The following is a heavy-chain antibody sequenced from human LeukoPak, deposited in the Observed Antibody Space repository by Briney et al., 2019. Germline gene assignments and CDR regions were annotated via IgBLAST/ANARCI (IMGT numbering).Heavy chain of an antibody. CDR1: GYTFTSNG. CDR3: ARAVLSMPYGG. D-gene: IGHD2-8*01. Sequence: ASVKVSCKASGYTFTSNGISWVRQAHGQGLEWMGWISTYNGNTNYAQKLQGRVTMTTDTSTSTAYMELRSLRSDDTAVYYCARAVLSMPYGGWGQGTLVTVSS. V-gene: IGHV1-18*01. CDR2: ISTYNGNT. J-gene: IGHJ4*02.